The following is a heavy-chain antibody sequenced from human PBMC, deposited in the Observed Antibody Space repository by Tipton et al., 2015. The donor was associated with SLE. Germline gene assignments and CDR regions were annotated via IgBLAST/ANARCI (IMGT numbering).Heavy chain of an antibody. V-gene: IGHV3-53*01. Sequence: SLRLSCAASGFPFSSYGMTWVRQAPGKGLEWVSIIYAGGATYYADSLEGRFTVSRDNSKNTLHLQMNSLRADDSAVYFCARGGYNSGLDYWGQGTLVTVSS. J-gene: IGHJ4*02. CDR1: GFPFSSYG. CDR2: IYAGGAT. D-gene: IGHD5-18*01. CDR3: ARGGYNSGLDY.